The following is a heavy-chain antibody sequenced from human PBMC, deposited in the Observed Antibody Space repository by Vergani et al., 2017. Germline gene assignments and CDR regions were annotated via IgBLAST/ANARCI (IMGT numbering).Heavy chain of an antibody. D-gene: IGHD3-10*01. Sequence: QVQLVQSGAEVKKPGSSVKLSCKASGGTFSSYTISWVRQAPGQGLGWVGRIIPIRGIANYAQKFKGRVTITGDKSTNTAYMELSSLRAEDTAVYYCASHREGVRDDAFDFWGQGTMVTVSS. CDR3: ASHREGVRDDAFDF. CDR2: IIPIRGIA. V-gene: IGHV1-69*02. CDR1: GGTFSSYT. J-gene: IGHJ3*01.